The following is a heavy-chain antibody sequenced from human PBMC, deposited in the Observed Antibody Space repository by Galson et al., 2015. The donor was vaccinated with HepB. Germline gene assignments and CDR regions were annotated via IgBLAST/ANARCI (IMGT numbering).Heavy chain of an antibody. J-gene: IGHJ3*02. Sequence: SLRLSCAASHFTFGSYWMHWVRHGPGKGLVWASRINSDGTNTSYADSVKGRFTISRDNAKNTLYLQMNSLRAEDTAVYYCARAYDFVWGTRRGAFDIWGQGTMVTVSS. CDR2: INSDGTNT. D-gene: IGHD3-16*01. CDR1: HFTFGSYW. V-gene: IGHV3-74*01. CDR3: ARAYDFVWGTRRGAFDI.